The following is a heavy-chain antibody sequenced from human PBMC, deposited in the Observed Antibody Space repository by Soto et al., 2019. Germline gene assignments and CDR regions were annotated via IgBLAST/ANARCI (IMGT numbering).Heavy chain of an antibody. V-gene: IGHV1-69*02. J-gene: IGHJ3*02. Sequence: QVQLVQSGAEVKKPGSSVKVSCKASGGTFSSYTISWVRQAPGQGLEWMGRIIPILGIANYAQKFQGRVTITADKSTSTAYMELSSLRSEDTAVYYCALTYFSGSHGGDAFDIWGQGTMVTVSS. CDR2: IIPILGIA. CDR3: ALTYFSGSHGGDAFDI. CDR1: GGTFSSYT. D-gene: IGHD1-26*01.